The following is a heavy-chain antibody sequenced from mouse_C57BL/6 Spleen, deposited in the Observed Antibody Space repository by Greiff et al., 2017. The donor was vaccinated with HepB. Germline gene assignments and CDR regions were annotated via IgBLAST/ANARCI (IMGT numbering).Heavy chain of an antibody. CDR1: GYAFSSSW. CDR2: IYPGDGDT. CDR3: ARQGGDAMDY. J-gene: IGHJ4*01. Sequence: VQLQQSGPELVKPGASVKISCKASGYAFSSSWMNWVKQRPGKGLEWIGRIYPGDGDTNYNGKFKGKATLTADKSSSTAYMKLSSLTSEDSAVDFCARQGGDAMDYWGQGTSDTVTS. V-gene: IGHV1-82*01.